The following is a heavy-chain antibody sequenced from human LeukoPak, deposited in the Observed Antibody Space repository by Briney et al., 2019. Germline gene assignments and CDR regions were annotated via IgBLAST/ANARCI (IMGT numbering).Heavy chain of an antibody. J-gene: IGHJ4*02. V-gene: IGHV3-48*03. CDR1: GFTFSSYE. Sequence: GGSLRLSCAASGFTFSSYEMNWVRQAPGKGLEWVSYISSNGGRIYSADSLKGRVTISRDNAKNSLYLQMNSLRAEDTGVYYCARALCSGNTRGYLDYWGQGALVTVSS. CDR2: ISSNGGRI. CDR3: ARALCSGNTRGYLDY. D-gene: IGHD3-10*02.